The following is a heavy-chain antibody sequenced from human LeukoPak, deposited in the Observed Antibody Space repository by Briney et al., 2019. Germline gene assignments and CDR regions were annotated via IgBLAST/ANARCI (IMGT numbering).Heavy chain of an antibody. J-gene: IGHJ6*02. V-gene: IGHV3-66*01. CDR3: ARGTPSSSGWLYYGMDV. CDR2: IYSGGST. CDR1: GFTVSSNY. D-gene: IGHD6-19*01. Sequence: GGSLRLSCAASGFTVSSNYMSWVRQAPGKGLEWVSVIYSGGSTYYADSVRGRFTISRDNSKNTLYLQMNSLRAEDTAVYYCARGTPSSSGWLYYGMDVWGQGTTVTVSS.